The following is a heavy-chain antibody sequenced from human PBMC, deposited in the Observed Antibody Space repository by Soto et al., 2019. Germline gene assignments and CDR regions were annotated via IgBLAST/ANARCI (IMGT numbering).Heavy chain of an antibody. D-gene: IGHD3-16*02. CDR2: IVPSLDTT. V-gene: IGHV1-69*11. CDR3: ARWPQPRYTADPYAGDV. J-gene: IGHJ6*02. CDR1: GGTFSSSG. Sequence: ASVKVSCKASGGTFSSSGFSWVRQAPGQGLEWMGMIVPSLDTTNYAQKFQARVTITADEVTSTAYMELRSLRSEDTAVYYCARWPQPRYTADPYAGDVWGQGTRVTVSS.